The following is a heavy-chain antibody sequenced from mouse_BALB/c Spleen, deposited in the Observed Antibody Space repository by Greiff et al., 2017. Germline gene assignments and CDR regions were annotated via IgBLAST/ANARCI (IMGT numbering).Heavy chain of an antibody. D-gene: IGHD4-1*01. V-gene: IGHV5-9-4*01. CDR1: GFTFSSYA. CDR3: ARNWLYAMDY. J-gene: IGHJ4*01. Sequence: EVHLVESGGGLVKPGGSLKLSCAASGFTFSSYAMSWVRQSPEKRLEWVAEISSGGSYTYYPDTVTGRFTISRDNAKNTLYLEMSSLRSEDTAMYYCARNWLYAMDYWGQGTSVTVSS. CDR2: ISSGGSYT.